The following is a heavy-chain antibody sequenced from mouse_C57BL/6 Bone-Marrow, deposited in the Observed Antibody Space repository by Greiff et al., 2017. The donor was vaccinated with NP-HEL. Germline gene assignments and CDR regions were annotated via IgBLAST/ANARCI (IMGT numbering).Heavy chain of an antibody. D-gene: IGHD1-1*01. V-gene: IGHV1-72*01. CDR2: IDPNSGGT. CDR3: ARSVLRDYLDD. Sequence: VQLQQSGAELVKPGASVKLSCKASGYTFTSYWMHWVKQRPGRGLEWIGRIDPNSGGTTSNEKFKSKAILTVDKPSSTAYMKLSSQTSEESAVYYCARSVLRDYLDDGGQGTTLTVSS. CDR1: GYTFTSYW. J-gene: IGHJ2*01.